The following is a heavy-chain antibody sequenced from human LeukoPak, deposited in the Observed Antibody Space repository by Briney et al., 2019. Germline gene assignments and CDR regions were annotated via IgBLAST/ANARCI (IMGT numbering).Heavy chain of an antibody. CDR1: GFTFSSYW. CDR3: ARDGSLPDY. Sequence: GGSLRLSCAASGFTFSSYWMHWVRLAAGKGLVWVSRITSDGSTTSYADSVKGRFTISRDNAKNTLYLQMNSLRDEDTAVYYCARDGSLPDYWGQGTLVTVSS. V-gene: IGHV3-74*01. D-gene: IGHD2-15*01. CDR2: ITSDGSTT. J-gene: IGHJ4*02.